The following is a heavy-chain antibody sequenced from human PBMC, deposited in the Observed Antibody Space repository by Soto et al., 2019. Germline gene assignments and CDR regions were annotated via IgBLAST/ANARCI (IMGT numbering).Heavy chain of an antibody. CDR3: AKVMVKNWFDP. CDR1: GSTFSSYA. V-gene: IGHV3-23*01. Sequence: LRLSCAASGSTFSSYAMSWVRQAPGKGLEWVSAISGSGGSTYYADSVKGRFTISRDNSKNTLYLQMNSLRADDTAVYYCAKVMVKNWFDPWGQGTRVTVSS. D-gene: IGHD5-18*01. CDR2: ISGSGGST. J-gene: IGHJ5*02.